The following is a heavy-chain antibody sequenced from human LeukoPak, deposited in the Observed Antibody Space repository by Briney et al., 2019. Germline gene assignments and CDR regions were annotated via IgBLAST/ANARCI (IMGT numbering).Heavy chain of an antibody. CDR3: AREEDWNFDS. Sequence: GGSLRLSCAASGFSFSRYWMHWVRQAAGKGLVWVSRINSVGSSTSYAASVKGRFTVSRDNAKNTLYLQMNSLRAEDTAVYYCAREEDWNFDSWGQGTLVTVSS. CDR1: GFSFSRYW. CDR2: INSVGSST. D-gene: IGHD1-1*01. J-gene: IGHJ4*02. V-gene: IGHV3-74*01.